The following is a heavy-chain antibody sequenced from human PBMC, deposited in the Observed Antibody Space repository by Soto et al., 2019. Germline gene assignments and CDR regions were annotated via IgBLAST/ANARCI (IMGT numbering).Heavy chain of an antibody. V-gene: IGHV4-59*01. CDR2: IYYTGRT. J-gene: IGHJ4*02. Sequence: SETLSLTCTVSGGSISSYYWSWIRQPPGKGLEWIGYIYYTGRTTYSPSLKSRVTISVDTSKNQFSLKLSSVTAADTAVYYCARAPGYFDFWGQGTLVTVSS. CDR1: GGSISSYY. CDR3: ARAPGYFDF.